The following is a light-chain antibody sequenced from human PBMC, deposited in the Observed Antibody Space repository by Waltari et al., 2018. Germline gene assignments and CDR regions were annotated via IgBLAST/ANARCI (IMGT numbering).Light chain of an antibody. CDR1: SSDIGRYDI. V-gene: IGLV2-23*02. J-gene: IGLJ3*02. CDR3: CSYAGNYIWV. CDR2: DVS. Sequence: QSALTQPASVSGSPGQSVTIPCTGASSDIGRYDIVSWYQQHPGNAPKLIICDVSKRPSGVSVRFSGSKSGDTASLTISGLQFEDEADYYCCSYAGNYIWVFGGGTRLTVL.